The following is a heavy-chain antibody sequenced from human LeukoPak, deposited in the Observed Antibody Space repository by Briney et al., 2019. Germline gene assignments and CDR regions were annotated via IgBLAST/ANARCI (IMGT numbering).Heavy chain of an antibody. D-gene: IGHD3-22*01. CDR2: IIPIFGTA. V-gene: IGHV1-69*13. Sequence: ASVKVSCKASGGTFSSYAISWVRQAPGQGLEWMGGIIPIFGTANYAQKFQGRVTITADESTSTAYMELSSLRSEDTAVYYCARDRYDSSGHYYYYGMDVWGQGTTVTVSS. J-gene: IGHJ6*02. CDR3: ARDRYDSSGHYYYYGMDV. CDR1: GGTFSSYA.